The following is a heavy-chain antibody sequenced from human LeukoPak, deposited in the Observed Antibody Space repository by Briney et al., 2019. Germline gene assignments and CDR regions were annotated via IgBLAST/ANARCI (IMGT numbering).Heavy chain of an antibody. Sequence: PSETLSLTCIVSGGSVSNYYWSWIRQPPGKGLEWIGNVYHSGSTSYNPSLKSRVTISRDTSKNQFSLRLTSVTAADTAVYYCAREDSGTSGYVFDPWGQGTLVTVSS. CDR2: VYHSGST. D-gene: IGHD3-22*01. CDR1: GGSVSNYY. V-gene: IGHV4-59*02. CDR3: AREDSGTSGYVFDP. J-gene: IGHJ5*02.